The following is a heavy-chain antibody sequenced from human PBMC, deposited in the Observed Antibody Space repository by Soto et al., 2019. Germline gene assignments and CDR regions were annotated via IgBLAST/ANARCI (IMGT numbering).Heavy chain of an antibody. CDR1: GFTFSSYS. D-gene: IGHD3-16*01. V-gene: IGHV3-21*01. J-gene: IGHJ5*02. CDR3: ARDLHDYVSFRFDP. Sequence: GGSLRLSCAASGFTFSSYSMNWVRQAPGKGLEWVSSISTSSSYIYYADSMKGRFTIPRDNAKNSLYLQMNSLRAEDTAVYYCARDLHDYVSFRFDPWGQGTLVTVSS. CDR2: ISTSSSYI.